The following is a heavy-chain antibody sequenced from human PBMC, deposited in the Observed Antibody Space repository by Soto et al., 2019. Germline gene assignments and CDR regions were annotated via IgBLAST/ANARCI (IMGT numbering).Heavy chain of an antibody. Sequence: GGSLRLSCAASGFTFSSYAMSWVRQAPGKGLEWVSAISGSGGSTYYADSVKGRFTISRDNSKNTLYLQMNSLRAEDTAVYYCAKVQFSCGGICLPTPPYFDYWARGPLATASS. CDR1: GFTFSSYA. CDR2: ISGSGGST. D-gene: IGHD2-21*01. J-gene: IGHJ4*02. CDR3: AKVQFSCGGICLPTPPYFDY. V-gene: IGHV3-23*01.